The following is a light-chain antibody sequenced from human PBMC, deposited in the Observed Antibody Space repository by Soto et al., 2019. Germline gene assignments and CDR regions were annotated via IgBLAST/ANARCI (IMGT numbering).Light chain of an antibody. CDR3: RSYDPSLSGPGI. J-gene: IGLJ2*01. CDR2: GDN. Sequence: QSVLTQPPSISGAPGLTVTISCTGTSSNIGAGYDVHGYQQVPGTAPKLLIYGDNNRPSGVPDRFSSSKSGTSASLVITWLLDEEEADYYCRSYDPSLSGPGIFGGGTKLTVL. V-gene: IGLV1-40*01. CDR1: SSNIGAGYD.